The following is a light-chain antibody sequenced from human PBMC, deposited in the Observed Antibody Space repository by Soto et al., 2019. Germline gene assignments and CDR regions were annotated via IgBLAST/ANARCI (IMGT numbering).Light chain of an antibody. Sequence: QSALTQSPSASASLGASVKLTCTLSSGHPNYAIAWHLQQPEKGPRYLMRVNTDGSHTKGDGIPDRFSGSSSGAERYLTISSLQSEDEADYYCQTWGTGILVFGGGTKVTVL. J-gene: IGLJ3*02. V-gene: IGLV4-69*01. CDR1: SGHPNYA. CDR2: VNTDGSH. CDR3: QTWGTGILV.